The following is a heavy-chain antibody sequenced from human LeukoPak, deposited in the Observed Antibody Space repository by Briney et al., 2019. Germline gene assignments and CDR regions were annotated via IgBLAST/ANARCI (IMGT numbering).Heavy chain of an antibody. CDR3: ARYSSGWQYYFDY. V-gene: IGHV4-59*08. CDR2: IYYSGST. D-gene: IGHD6-19*01. CDR1: GGSISSYY. J-gene: IGHJ4*02. Sequence: PSETLSLTCTVTGGSISSYYWSWIRQPPGKGLEWIGYIYYSGSTNYNPSLKRRVTISVDTSKNQFSLKLSSVTAADTAVYYCARYSSGWQYYFDYWGQGTLVTVSS.